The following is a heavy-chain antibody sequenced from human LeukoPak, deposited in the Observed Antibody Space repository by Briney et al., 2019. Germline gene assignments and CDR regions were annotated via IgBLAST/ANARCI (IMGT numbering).Heavy chain of an antibody. CDR1: GGTFTSYA. J-gene: IGHJ4*02. Sequence: ASVKVSCKDSGGTFTSYAISWVRQAPGQGLEWMGGIIPNFGTANYAQKFQGRVTITADESTSTAYLELRSLRSEDTAVYYCARDRSIGVDTAMVTGYWGQGTLVTVSS. CDR3: ARDRSIGVDTAMVTGY. D-gene: IGHD5-18*01. CDR2: IIPNFGTA. V-gene: IGHV1-69*13.